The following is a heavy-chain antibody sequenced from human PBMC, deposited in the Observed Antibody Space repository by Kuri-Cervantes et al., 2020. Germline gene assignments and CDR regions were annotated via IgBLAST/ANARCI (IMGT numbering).Heavy chain of an antibody. CDR1: GYSISSGYY. Sequence: SKPLSLTCPVSGYSISSGYYWAWIRQPPGRGLEWIGTIYHIGSTFYNTSLKSRFTIPVDTSKNQFSLKLSSVTAADPAVYYCARSLYHYGSGSLGLDDWGQGTLVTVSS. CDR3: ARSLYHYGSGSLGLDD. D-gene: IGHD3-10*01. CDR2: IYHIGST. V-gene: IGHV4-38-2*01. J-gene: IGHJ4*02.